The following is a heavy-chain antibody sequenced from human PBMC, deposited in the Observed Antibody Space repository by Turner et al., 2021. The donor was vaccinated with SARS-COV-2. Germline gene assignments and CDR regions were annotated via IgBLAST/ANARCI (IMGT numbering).Heavy chain of an antibody. CDR2: ISYDGRNK. J-gene: IGHJ5*02. D-gene: IGHD6-19*01. V-gene: IGHV3-30*04. Sequence: QVQLLESGGGVVQPGGSLGLACSASGFTFRSYAMHWFRPAPGKGLEWVALISYDGRNKYYADSVKGRFTISRDNSKNTLYLQMNSLRADDTAVYYCARDLGSGWYPWSQGTLVTVSS. CDR1: GFTFRSYA. CDR3: ARDLGSGWYP.